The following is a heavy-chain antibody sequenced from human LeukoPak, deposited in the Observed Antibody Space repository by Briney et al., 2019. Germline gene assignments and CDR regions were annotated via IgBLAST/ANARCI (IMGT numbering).Heavy chain of an antibody. CDR2: IIPIFGTA. CDR3: AIMVYADQGAGELTNYYFDY. Sequence: ASVKVSCKASGGTFSSYAISWVRQAPGQGLEWMGGIIPIFGTANYAQKFQGRVTITTDESTSTAYMELSSLRSEDTAVYYCAIMVYADQGAGELTNYYFDYWGQGTLVTVSS. J-gene: IGHJ4*02. D-gene: IGHD2-8*01. V-gene: IGHV1-69*05. CDR1: GGTFSSYA.